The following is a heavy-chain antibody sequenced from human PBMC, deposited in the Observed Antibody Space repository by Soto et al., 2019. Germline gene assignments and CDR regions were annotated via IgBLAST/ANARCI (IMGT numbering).Heavy chain of an antibody. D-gene: IGHD3-22*01. V-gene: IGHV4-59*11. CDR2: IFYSGTT. J-gene: IGHJ4*02. Sequence: PSETLSLTCSVSGDSISDHNWSWIRQSPGKGLEWIGYIFYSGTTDYNPSLRSRVTMSLDTANKKISLDLSSVTPADTAVYYYDSSGYLFDYWGQGTLVTVTS. CDR3: DSSGYLFDY. CDR1: GDSISDHN.